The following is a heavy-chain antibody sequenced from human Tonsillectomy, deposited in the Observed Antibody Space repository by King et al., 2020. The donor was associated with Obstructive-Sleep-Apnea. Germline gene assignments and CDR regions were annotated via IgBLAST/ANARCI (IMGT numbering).Heavy chain of an antibody. J-gene: IGHJ4*02. CDR3: AKDLGYSGYDYFDY. V-gene: IGHV3-43D*03. CDR1: GFTFDDYA. D-gene: IGHD5-12*01. Sequence: DVQLVESGGVVVQPGGSLRLSCAASGFTFDDYAMHWVRQTPGKGLEWVSLISWDGGSTYYADSVKGRFTISRDNSKNSLYLQMNSLRAEDTALYYCAKDLGYSGYDYFDYWGQGTLVTVSS. CDR2: ISWDGGST.